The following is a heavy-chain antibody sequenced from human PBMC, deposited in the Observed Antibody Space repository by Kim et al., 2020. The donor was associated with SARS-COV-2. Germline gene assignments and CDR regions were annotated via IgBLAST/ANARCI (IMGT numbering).Heavy chain of an antibody. J-gene: IGHJ6*02. CDR1: GFTFSSYW. V-gene: IGHV3-7*01. D-gene: IGHD4-4*01. Sequence: GGSLRLSCAASGFTFSSYWMSWVRQAPGKGLEWVANIKQDGSEKYYVDSVKGRFTISRDNAKNSLYLQMNSLRAEDTAVYYCASAYSNYNYYYGMDVWGQGTTVTVSS. CDR2: IKQDGSEK. CDR3: ASAYSNYNYYYGMDV.